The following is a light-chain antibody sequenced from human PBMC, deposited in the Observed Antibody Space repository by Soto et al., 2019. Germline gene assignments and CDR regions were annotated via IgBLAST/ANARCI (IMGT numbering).Light chain of an antibody. CDR2: LGS. J-gene: IGKJ5*01. V-gene: IGKV2-28*01. CDR3: MQALQSPFT. CDR1: QSLLQSKGYSY. Sequence: VVTQSPPSLPVTPGEPASICCGWSQSLLQSKGYSYWDWCLQKPGQSPQLLIYLGSNRASGVPDRFSGSGSDTDFTLKIIRVEAEDVGVYYCMQALQSPFTFGQGTRPEIK.